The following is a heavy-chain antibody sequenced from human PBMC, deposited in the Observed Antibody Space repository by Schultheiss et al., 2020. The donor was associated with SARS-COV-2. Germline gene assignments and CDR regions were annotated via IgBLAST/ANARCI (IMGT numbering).Heavy chain of an antibody. V-gene: IGHV4-39*07. CDR3: ARIAAAGTLDY. Sequence: SQTLSLTCTVSGGSISSSSYYWGWIRQPPGKGLEWIGSMYYSGSTYYSPSLKSRVTISIDKSKNQFSLKLSSVTAADTAVYYCARIAAAGTLDYWGQGTLVTVSS. D-gene: IGHD6-13*01. CDR1: GGSISSSSYY. J-gene: IGHJ4*02. CDR2: MYYSGST.